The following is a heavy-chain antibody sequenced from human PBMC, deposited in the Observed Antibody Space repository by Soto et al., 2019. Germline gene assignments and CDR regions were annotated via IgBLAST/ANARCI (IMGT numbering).Heavy chain of an antibody. CDR2: ISSSGTST. CDR1: GFTFIDSY. Sequence: QVPLVESGGGLVKPGGSLRLSCAASGFTFIDSYMSWIRQAPGKGLEWVSYISSSGTSTYYADSVKGRFTISRDNAENSLYLQMNRLRAEDTAVYFCARFSGHDVFDIWGQGTMVTVSS. V-gene: IGHV3-11*01. J-gene: IGHJ3*02. D-gene: IGHD3-3*02. CDR3: ARFSGHDVFDI.